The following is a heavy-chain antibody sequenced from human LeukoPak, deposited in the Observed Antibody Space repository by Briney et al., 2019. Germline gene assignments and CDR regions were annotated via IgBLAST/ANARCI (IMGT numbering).Heavy chain of an antibody. CDR1: GGSFNGYY. D-gene: IGHD5-18*01. Sequence: SETLTLTCAVYGGSFNGYYWSWIRQPPGKGLEWLGYIYYSGSTNYNPSLKSRVTLSVDTSKNHFSLKLSSVTAADTAVYYCARDPAGYSYGGWFDPWGQGTLVTVSS. V-gene: IGHV4-59*01. CDR3: ARDPAGYSYGGWFDP. CDR2: IYYSGST. J-gene: IGHJ5*02.